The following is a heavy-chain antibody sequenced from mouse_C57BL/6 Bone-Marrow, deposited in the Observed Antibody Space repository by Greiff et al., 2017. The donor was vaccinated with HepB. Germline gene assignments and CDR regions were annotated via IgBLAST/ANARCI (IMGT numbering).Heavy chain of an antibody. Sequence: VQLKESGPELVKPGASVKISCKASGYSFTDYNMNWVKQSNGQSLEWIGVINPKYGTTSYNQKFTGKATLTVDQSSSTAYIQLNSITSEDSAVYYCSGHGRWYLDDWGQVTTLTVSS. CDR2: INPKYGTT. CDR1: GYSFTDYN. D-gene: IGHD1-1*02. J-gene: IGHJ2*01. V-gene: IGHV1-39*01. CDR3: SGHGRWYLDD.